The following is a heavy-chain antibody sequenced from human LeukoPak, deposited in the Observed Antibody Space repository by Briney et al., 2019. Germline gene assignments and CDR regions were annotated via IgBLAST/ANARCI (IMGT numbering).Heavy chain of an antibody. J-gene: IGHJ4*02. CDR1: GFTFSNYW. V-gene: IGHV3-7*03. CDR3: AKDRTRQAY. CDR2: IKEDGSDK. Sequence: GGSLRLSCAASGFTFSNYWMSWVRQTPGKGLEWVANIKEDGSDKYYVDSLKGRFTISRDNAKNSLCLQMNSLRAEDTAVYYCAKDRTRQAYWGPGTLVTVSS. D-gene: IGHD3-3*01.